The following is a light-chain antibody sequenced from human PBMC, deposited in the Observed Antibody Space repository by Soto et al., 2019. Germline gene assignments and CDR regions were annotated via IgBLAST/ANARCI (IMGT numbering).Light chain of an antibody. Sequence: DIQMTQSPSSLSASVGDRVTITCRASESISVYLNWYQQKPGKAPILLIYAASSLQSGVPSRFSGSGSGTYFTLTISSLQPEDFATYYCQQSYSIPLTFGGGTKVEI. J-gene: IGKJ4*01. CDR1: ESISVY. CDR2: AAS. V-gene: IGKV1-39*01. CDR3: QQSYSIPLT.